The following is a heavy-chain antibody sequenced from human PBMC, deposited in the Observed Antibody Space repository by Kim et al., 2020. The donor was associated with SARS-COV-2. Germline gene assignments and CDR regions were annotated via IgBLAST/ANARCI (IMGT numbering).Heavy chain of an antibody. D-gene: IGHD3-22*01. Sequence: GGSLRLSCAASGFTFSDYYMSWIRQAPGKGLEWVSYISSSSSYTNYADSVKGRFTISRDNAKNSLYLQMNSLRAEDTAVYYCARERPNYYDSSGIIDYWGQGTLVTVSS. V-gene: IGHV3-11*05. CDR3: ARERPNYYDSSGIIDY. CDR1: GFTFSDYY. J-gene: IGHJ4*02. CDR2: ISSSSSYT.